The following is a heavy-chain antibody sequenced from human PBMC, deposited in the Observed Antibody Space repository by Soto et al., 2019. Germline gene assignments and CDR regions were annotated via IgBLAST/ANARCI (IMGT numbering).Heavy chain of an antibody. Sequence: GESLKISCKGSGYRFSTHWIGWVRQMPGKGLEWMGIIYPGDSDTRYSPSFQGQVTISADKSISTAYLQWSSLKAADTAVYYCARGFSGAPTDYWGQGALVTVSS. CDR3: ARGFSGAPTDY. V-gene: IGHV5-51*01. D-gene: IGHD3-3*01. CDR1: GYRFSTHW. J-gene: IGHJ4*02. CDR2: IYPGDSDT.